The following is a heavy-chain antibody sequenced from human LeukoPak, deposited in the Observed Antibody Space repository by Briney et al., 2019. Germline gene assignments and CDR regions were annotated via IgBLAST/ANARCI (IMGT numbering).Heavy chain of an antibody. CDR2: IYYTGST. D-gene: IGHD6-6*01. J-gene: IGHJ4*02. CDR1: GGSISSLY. V-gene: IGHV4-59*08. Sequence: PSETLSLTCSVSGGSISSLYWSWIRQPPGKGLEWIGYIYYTGSTNYNPSLKSRVTMFVDMSENQFSLRLSSVTAADTAVYYCARHRAYGSSSPFDYWGQGTLVTVSS. CDR3: ARHRAYGSSSPFDY.